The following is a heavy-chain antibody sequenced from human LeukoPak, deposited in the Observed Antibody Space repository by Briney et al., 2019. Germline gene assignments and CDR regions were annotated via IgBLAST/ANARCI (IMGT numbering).Heavy chain of an antibody. CDR1: GFTFVSNS. CDR2: IPYDGSNK. CDR3: ATAALWIQLWLPQDY. Sequence: GRSLRLACAASGFTFVSNSMHWDRQAPGKGLEWVAVIPYDGSNKYYADSVKGRFTISRDNSRNTLYLQMNGLRAEDTAVYYCATAALWIQLWLPQDYWGQGTLVTVSS. D-gene: IGHD5-18*01. J-gene: IGHJ4*02. V-gene: IGHV3-30*03.